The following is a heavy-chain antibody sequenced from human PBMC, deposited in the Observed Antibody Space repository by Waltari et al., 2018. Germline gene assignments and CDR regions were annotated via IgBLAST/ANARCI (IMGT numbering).Heavy chain of an antibody. J-gene: IGHJ4*02. V-gene: IGHV4-4*02. CDR1: GDSISHNR. Sequence: QLQLQESGPGLVHPSGNLSPISAVSGDSISHNRWGWVPQSPGTGLEWIGQVLGSGTPNSSPSFASPVTISLDTSTYHFALKMTSATAADTALYYCARDRGRGLYLDTWGQEILVTVS. CDR3: ARDRGRGLYLDT. CDR2: VLGSGTP. D-gene: IGHD2-15*01.